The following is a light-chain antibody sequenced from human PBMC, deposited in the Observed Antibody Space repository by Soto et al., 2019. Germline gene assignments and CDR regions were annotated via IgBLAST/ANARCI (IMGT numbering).Light chain of an antibody. CDR1: QSISRQ. Sequence: DIQMTQSPSTLSASVGDRVSITCRASQSISRQLAWYQQKPGKAPNLLIYQASNLETGVPSRFTGSGSGTEFTLPISRLKPDELPTYYCLQYQSYWMFGQGTKVEVK. CDR2: QAS. V-gene: IGKV1-5*03. J-gene: IGKJ1*01. CDR3: LQYQSYWM.